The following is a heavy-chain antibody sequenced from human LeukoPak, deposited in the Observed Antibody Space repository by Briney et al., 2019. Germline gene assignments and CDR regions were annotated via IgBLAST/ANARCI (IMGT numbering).Heavy chain of an antibody. CDR2: ISSSGSTI. CDR1: GFTFSSYE. V-gene: IGHV3-48*03. Sequence: GGSLRLSCAASGFTFSSYEMNWVRQAPGKGLEWVSYISSSGSTIYYADSVKGRFTISRDNAKNSLYLQMNSLRAEDTAVYYCARDSAGSGSYVGYFEYWGQGPLVTVSS. D-gene: IGHD3-10*01. CDR3: ARDSAGSGSYVGYFEY. J-gene: IGHJ4*02.